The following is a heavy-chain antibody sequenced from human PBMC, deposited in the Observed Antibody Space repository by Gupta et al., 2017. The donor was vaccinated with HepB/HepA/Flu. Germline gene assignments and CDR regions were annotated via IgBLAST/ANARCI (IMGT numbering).Heavy chain of an antibody. Sequence: QVQLVESGGGVVQPGRSKRLSCTASGFTFNRNAMHWVRQAPGQGLEWVAVISYHGTYTYYVDSGKGRFTISRDNSKNTIYLQMNSLRVEDTAIYYCASSSGDNSYALDSWGPGTMVTVSS. CDR2: ISYHGTYT. CDR1: GFTFNRNA. V-gene: IGHV3-30*04. J-gene: IGHJ3*02. D-gene: IGHD4-23*01. CDR3: ASSSGDNSYALDS.